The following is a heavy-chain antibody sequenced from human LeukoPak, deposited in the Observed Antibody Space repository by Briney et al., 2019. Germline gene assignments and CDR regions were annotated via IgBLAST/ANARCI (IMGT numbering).Heavy chain of an antibody. D-gene: IGHD6-13*01. V-gene: IGHV3-9*03. CDR1: GFTFDDYA. Sequence: GRSLRLSCAASGFTFDDYAMHWVRQAPGKGLEWVSGISWNSGSIAYADSVKGRFTISRDNAKNSLYLQMNSLRAEDMALYYCAKDMASSSSYYMDVWGRGTTVTVSS. CDR3: AKDMASSSSYYMDV. CDR2: ISWNSGSI. J-gene: IGHJ6*03.